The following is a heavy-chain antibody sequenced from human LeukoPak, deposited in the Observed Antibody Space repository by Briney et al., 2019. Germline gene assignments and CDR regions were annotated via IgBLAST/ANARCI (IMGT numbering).Heavy chain of an antibody. CDR1: GGSISSYF. CDR3: ARVRASLTIDY. Sequence: SETLSLTCTASGGSISSYFRSWIRQPPGKGLEWIGYISYSGSTNYNPSLKSRVTISVDTSKNQFSLKVSSVTAADTAVYFCARVRASLTIDYWGQGALVTVSS. CDR2: ISYSGST. V-gene: IGHV4-59*01. J-gene: IGHJ4*02. D-gene: IGHD3-3*01.